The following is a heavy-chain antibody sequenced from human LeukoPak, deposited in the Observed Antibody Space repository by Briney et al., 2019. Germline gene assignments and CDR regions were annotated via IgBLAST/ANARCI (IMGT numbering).Heavy chain of an antibody. V-gene: IGHV1-18*01. Sequence: ASVKVSCKASGYTFTSYGINWVRQAPGQGLEWMGWISTYNGYTNHAQNLQGRVTMTTDTSASTVYLELRSLRSDDTAVYYCARGGVLKSVDYWGQGTLVAVSS. CDR3: ARGGVLKSVDY. CDR1: GYTFTSYG. CDR2: ISTYNGYT. D-gene: IGHD3-16*01. J-gene: IGHJ4*02.